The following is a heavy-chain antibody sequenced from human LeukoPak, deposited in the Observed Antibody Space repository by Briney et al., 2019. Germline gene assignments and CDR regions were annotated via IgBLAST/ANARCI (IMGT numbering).Heavy chain of an antibody. J-gene: IGHJ4*02. CDR2: IYHSGST. D-gene: IGHD1-26*01. Sequence: SETLSLTCAVSGGSISSGGYSWSWIRQPPGKGLEWIGYIYHSGSTYYNPSLKSRVTISVDRSKNRFSLKLSSVTAADTAVYYCATSGGYYDALDYWGQGTLVTVSS. CDR1: GGSISSGGYS. V-gene: IGHV4-30-2*01. CDR3: ATSGGYYDALDY.